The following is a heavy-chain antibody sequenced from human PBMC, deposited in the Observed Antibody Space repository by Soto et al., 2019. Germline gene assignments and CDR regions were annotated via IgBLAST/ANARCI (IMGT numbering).Heavy chain of an antibody. V-gene: IGHV2-5*02. J-gene: IGHJ4*02. Sequence: QITLKESGPTLVKPTQTLTLTCTLSGFSLSTRGVGVGWIRQPPGKALEWLALLYWDDDEGYRTSLKSRLTISKDTSKTQVVLTVTNMAPVDTAPYYCAHRPRGYSYYFDLWGQGTLVTVSS. D-gene: IGHD5-18*01. CDR3: AHRPRGYSYYFDL. CDR2: LYWDDDE. CDR1: GFSLSTRGVG.